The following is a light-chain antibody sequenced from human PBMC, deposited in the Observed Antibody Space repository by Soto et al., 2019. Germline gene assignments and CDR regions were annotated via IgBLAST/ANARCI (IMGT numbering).Light chain of an antibody. J-gene: IGLJ2*01. CDR2: EAI. Sequence: QSVLTQPASVSGSPGQSITISCTGANSDVGTYNLVSWYQQHPGKAPKLMIYEAIKRPSGVSSRFSGSKSANTASLTISGLQAEDEADYYCCSYAAGATFFGGGTKLTVL. V-gene: IGLV2-23*02. CDR3: CSYAAGATF. CDR1: NSDVGTYNL.